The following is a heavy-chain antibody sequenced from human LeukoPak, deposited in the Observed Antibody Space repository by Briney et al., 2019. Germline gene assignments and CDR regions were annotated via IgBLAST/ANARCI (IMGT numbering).Heavy chain of an antibody. J-gene: IGHJ4*02. Sequence: GGSLRLSCAASGFTFSSYAMHWVRQAPGKGLEWASAISGSGGSTYYADSVKGRFTISRDNSKNTLYLQMNSLRAEDTAVYYCAKDGDYYDSSGYYPYFDYWGQGTLVTVSS. D-gene: IGHD3-22*01. V-gene: IGHV3-23*01. CDR1: GFTFSSYA. CDR3: AKDGDYYDSSGYYPYFDY. CDR2: ISGSGGST.